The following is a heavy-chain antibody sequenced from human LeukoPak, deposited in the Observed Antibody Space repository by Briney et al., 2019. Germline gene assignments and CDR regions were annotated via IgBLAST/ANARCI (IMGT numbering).Heavy chain of an antibody. CDR1: GFTFSSYA. CDR3: ARFSSSGWLNDAFDI. J-gene: IGHJ3*02. D-gene: IGHD6-19*01. CDR2: ISGSGGST. Sequence: GGSLRLSCAASGFTFSSYAMSWVRQAPGKGLEWVSAISGSGGSTYYADSVKSRFTISRDNSKNTLYLQMNSLRAEDTAVYYCARFSSSGWLNDAFDIWGQGTMVTVSS. V-gene: IGHV3-23*01.